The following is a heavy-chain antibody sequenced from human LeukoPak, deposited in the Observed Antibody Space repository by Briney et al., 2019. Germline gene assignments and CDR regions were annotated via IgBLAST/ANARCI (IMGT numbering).Heavy chain of an antibody. CDR3: TRGSSISAQGDT. D-gene: IGHD3-16*01. V-gene: IGHV1-18*01. J-gene: IGHJ4*02. Sequence: ASVKVSCKTSGYSFSHYGISWWQQAPGQGLEWVGWISAFNYIIEYAQKFQGRVTMTQDTATSTAYMELRSLTSDDTAVFYCTRGSSISAQGDTWGQGTLVSVSS. CDR2: ISAFNYII. CDR1: GYSFSHYG.